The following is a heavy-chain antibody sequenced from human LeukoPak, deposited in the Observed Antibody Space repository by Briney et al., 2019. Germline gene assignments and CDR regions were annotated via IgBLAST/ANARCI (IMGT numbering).Heavy chain of an antibody. D-gene: IGHD2-21*01. V-gene: IGHV3-30*18. CDR1: GFTFSSYG. J-gene: IGHJ3*02. Sequence: GGSLRLSCAASGFTFSSYGMHWVRQAPGKGLEWVAVISYDGSNKYYADSVKGRFTISRDNSKNTLYLQMNSLRAEDTAVYYCAKDNSGAFDIWGQGTMVTVSS. CDR3: AKDNSGAFDI. CDR2: ISYDGSNK.